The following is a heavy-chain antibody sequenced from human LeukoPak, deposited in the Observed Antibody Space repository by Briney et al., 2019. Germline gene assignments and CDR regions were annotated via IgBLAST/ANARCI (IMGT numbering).Heavy chain of an antibody. V-gene: IGHV5-51*01. CDR1: GYRFTSYW. J-gene: IGHJ5*02. D-gene: IGHD2/OR15-2a*01. CDR3: AKGPSSKNWFDA. CDR2: IYPGDSDT. Sequence: GASMQIFCKASGYRFTSYWFGWVRHLPAKGLEWMGIIYPGDSDTRYSPSFQSQVTISADNSISTAYLQWSSLTAAATAIYYCAKGPSSKNWFDAWGQGTLVTVSS.